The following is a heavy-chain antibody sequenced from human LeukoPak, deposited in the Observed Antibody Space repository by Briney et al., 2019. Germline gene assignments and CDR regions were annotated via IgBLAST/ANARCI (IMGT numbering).Heavy chain of an antibody. J-gene: IGHJ4*02. CDR3: ARDSWGFDF. V-gene: IGHV3-30*02. Sequence: GGSLRLSCATSGFVFSDYGMHWVRQAPGKGLEWVAFVRYDGSNDYYVGSVKGRFTISRDNSKNMVDLYMSNLKIEDTAVYYCARDSWGFDFWGQGTLVTVSS. CDR1: GFVFSDYG. D-gene: IGHD7-27*01. CDR2: VRYDGSND.